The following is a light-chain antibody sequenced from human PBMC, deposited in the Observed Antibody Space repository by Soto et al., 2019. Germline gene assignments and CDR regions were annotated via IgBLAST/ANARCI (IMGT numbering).Light chain of an antibody. CDR2: GAS. CDR3: HQYGSSPPVT. CDR1: QSVSSSY. V-gene: IGKV3-20*01. Sequence: EIVLTQSPGTLSLSPGERATLSCRASQSVSSSYLAWYQQKPGQAPRLLIYGASGRATCIPDRFSGSGSGTDVTLTISRLEPEDFAVYYCHQYGSSPPVTFGQGTRLEIK. J-gene: IGKJ5*01.